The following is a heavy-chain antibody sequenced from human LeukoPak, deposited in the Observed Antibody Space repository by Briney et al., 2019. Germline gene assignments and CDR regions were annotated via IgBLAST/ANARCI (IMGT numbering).Heavy chain of an antibody. D-gene: IGHD4-17*01. V-gene: IGHV1-8*01. Sequence: ASVKVSCKASGYTCTSYDINWVRQATGQGLEWMGWMNPNSGNTGYAQKFQGRVTMTRNTSISTAYMELSSLRSEDTAVYYCARGEHDYGDYVAANWFDPWGQGTLVTVSS. CDR1: GYTCTSYD. CDR2: MNPNSGNT. CDR3: ARGEHDYGDYVAANWFDP. J-gene: IGHJ5*02.